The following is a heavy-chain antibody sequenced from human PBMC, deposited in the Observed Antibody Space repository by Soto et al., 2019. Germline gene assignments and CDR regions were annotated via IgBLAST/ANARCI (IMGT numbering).Heavy chain of an antibody. CDR1: GFTFSGSA. Sequence: GESLKISCAASGFTFSGSAMHWVRQASGKGLEWVGRIRSKANSYATAYAASVKGRFTISRDDSKNTAYLQMNSLKTEDTAVYYCIGTTNERTGYWGQGTLVTVSS. J-gene: IGHJ4*02. D-gene: IGHD1-1*01. V-gene: IGHV3-73*01. CDR2: IRSKANSYAT. CDR3: IGTTNERTGY.